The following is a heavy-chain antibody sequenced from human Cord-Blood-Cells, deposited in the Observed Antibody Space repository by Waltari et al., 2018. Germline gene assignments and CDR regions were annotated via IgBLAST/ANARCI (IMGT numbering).Heavy chain of an antibody. CDR3: ARTLGAYGGNFDY. CDR1: GYTFTSYA. D-gene: IGHD2-15*01. CDR2: INAGNGNT. Sequence: QVQLVQFGAEVKKPGASVKVYCKASGYTFTSYAMHWVREAPGQRLEWMGWINAGNGNTKYSQKFEGIVTINRDTSASTAYRELSSLRSEDTAVYYCARTLGAYGGNFDYWGQGTLVTVSS. V-gene: IGHV1-3*01. J-gene: IGHJ4*02.